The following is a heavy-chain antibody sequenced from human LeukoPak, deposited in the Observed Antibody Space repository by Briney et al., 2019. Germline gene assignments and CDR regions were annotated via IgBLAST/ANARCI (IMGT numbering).Heavy chain of an antibody. V-gene: IGHV1-18*01. CDR1: GYTFTSYG. D-gene: IGHD3-10*01. Sequence: GASVKVSCKASGYTFTSYGISWVRQAPGQGLEWMGWISAYNGNTNYAQKLQGRVTMTTDTSTSTAYMELRSLRSDDTAVYYCARYLSVGSGTYYYYGMDVWGQGTTVTVSS. CDR2: ISAYNGNT. J-gene: IGHJ6*02. CDR3: ARYLSVGSGTYYYYGMDV.